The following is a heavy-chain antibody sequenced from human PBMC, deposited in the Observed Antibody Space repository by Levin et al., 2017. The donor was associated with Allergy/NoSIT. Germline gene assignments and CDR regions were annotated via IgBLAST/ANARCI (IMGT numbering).Heavy chain of an antibody. CDR2: MNPNSGNT. V-gene: IGHV1-8*01. CDR3: ARGPGRPSIYGMDV. CDR1: GYTFTSYD. J-gene: IGHJ6*02. Sequence: GESLKISCKASGYTFTSYDINWVRQATGQGLEWMGWMNPNSGNTGYAQKFQGRVTMTRNTSISTAYMELSSLRSEDTAVYYCARGPGRPSIYGMDVWGQGTTVTVSS. D-gene: IGHD6-6*01.